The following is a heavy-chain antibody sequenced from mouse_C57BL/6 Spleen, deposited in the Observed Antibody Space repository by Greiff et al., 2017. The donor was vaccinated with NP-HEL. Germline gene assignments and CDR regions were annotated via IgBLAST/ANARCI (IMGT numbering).Heavy chain of an antibody. CDR2: ISDGGSYT. D-gene: IGHD2-3*01. CDR3: ARDPLRDGYPSWFAY. J-gene: IGHJ3*01. CDR1: GFTFSSYA. Sequence: EVQVVESGGGLVKPGGSLKLSCAASGFTFSSYAMSWVRQTPEKRLEWVATISDGGSYTYYPDNVKGRFTISRDNAKNNLYLQMSHLKSEDTAMYYCARDPLRDGYPSWFAYWGQGTLVTVSA. V-gene: IGHV5-4*01.